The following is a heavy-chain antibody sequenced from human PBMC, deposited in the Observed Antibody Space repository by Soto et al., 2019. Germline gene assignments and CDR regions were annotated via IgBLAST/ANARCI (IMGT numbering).Heavy chain of an antibody. CDR2: ISCAGDYK. CDR3: GREPWGDSGSAKQFGY. J-gene: IGHJ4*02. D-gene: IGHD6-25*01. CDR1: GFNFRGFT. Sequence: QVHLVESGGGVVQPGGSLRLSCAASGFNFRGFTMHWVRQAPDKGLEWLSVISCAGDYKNYADSVRGRIPISRDNSKNTRFLQMNGVRPDDAGVYFCGREPWGDSGSAKQFGYWGQGSLVIGSS. V-gene: IGHV3-30-3*01.